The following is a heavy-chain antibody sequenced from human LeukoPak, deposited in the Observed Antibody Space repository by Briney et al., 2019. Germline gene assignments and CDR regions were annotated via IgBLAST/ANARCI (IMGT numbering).Heavy chain of an antibody. D-gene: IGHD6-13*01. J-gene: IGHJ5*02. Sequence: ASVKVSCKASGYTFTSYGISWVRQAPGQGLEWMGWISAYNGNTNYVQKLQGRVTMTTDTSTSTAYMELRSLRSDDTAVYYCARWGIAAAGTGGDWFDPWGQGTLVTVSS. CDR3: ARWGIAAAGTGGDWFDP. CDR2: ISAYNGNT. CDR1: GYTFTSYG. V-gene: IGHV1-18*01.